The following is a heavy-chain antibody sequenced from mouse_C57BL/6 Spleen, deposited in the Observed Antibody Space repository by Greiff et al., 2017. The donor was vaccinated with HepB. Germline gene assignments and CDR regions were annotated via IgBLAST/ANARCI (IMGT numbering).Heavy chain of an antibody. CDR2: ISSGGSYT. Sequence: EVQGVESGGDLVKPGGSLKLSCAASGFTFSSYGMSWVRQTPDKRLEWVATISSGGSYTYYPDSVKGRFTISRDNAKNTLYLQMSSLKSEDTAMYYCARQEDYYGSSYYFDYWGQGTTLTVSS. CDR1: GFTFSSYG. J-gene: IGHJ2*01. V-gene: IGHV5-6*01. CDR3: ARQEDYYGSSYYFDY. D-gene: IGHD1-1*01.